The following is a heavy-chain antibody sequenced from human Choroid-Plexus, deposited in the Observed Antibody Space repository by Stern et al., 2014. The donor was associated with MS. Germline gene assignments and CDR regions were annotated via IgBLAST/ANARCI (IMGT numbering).Heavy chain of an antibody. V-gene: IGHV3-30*18. J-gene: IGHJ5*02. CDR3: AKDRQYLTYFFDH. D-gene: IGHD2/OR15-2a*01. CDR2: VSYDGDNK. Sequence: VHLVESGGGVVQPGRPLRLSCVASGFTFGSCAMHWVRQAPGNGLGWVAGVSYDGDNKYYADSVKGRFTISRDNSQNTLYMQMSSLRPEDTAVYYCAKDRQYLTYFFDHWGQGSLVTVSS. CDR1: GFTFGSCA.